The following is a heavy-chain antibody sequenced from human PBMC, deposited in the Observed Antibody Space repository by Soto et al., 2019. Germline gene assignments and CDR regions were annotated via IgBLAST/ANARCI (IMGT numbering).Heavy chain of an antibody. CDR2: IYYSGST. Sequence: SETLSLTCTVSGGSISSSSWYWVWMRQGPGKGREGIVSIYYSGSTYYNPSLKSRVTISVDTSKNQFSLKLSSVTAADTAVYYCARRLYYDSSGFEGGGMDVWGQGTTVT. V-gene: IGHV4-39*01. CDR1: GGSISSSSWY. J-gene: IGHJ6*02. D-gene: IGHD3-22*01. CDR3: ARRLYYDSSGFEGGGMDV.